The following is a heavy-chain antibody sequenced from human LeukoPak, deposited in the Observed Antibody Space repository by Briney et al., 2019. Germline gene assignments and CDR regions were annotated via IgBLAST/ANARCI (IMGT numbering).Heavy chain of an antibody. V-gene: IGHV4-59*08. Sequence: SETLSLTCTVSGGSLSSYYWSWIRQPPGKGLEWIGYIYYSGSTNYNPSLKSRVTMSLDTSKNQFSLTLSSVTAADTAIYYCARRATSGNYQMLHFDSWGQGILVTVSS. CDR2: IYYSGST. J-gene: IGHJ4*02. CDR3: ARRATSGNYQMLHFDS. D-gene: IGHD1-7*01. CDR1: GGSLSSYY.